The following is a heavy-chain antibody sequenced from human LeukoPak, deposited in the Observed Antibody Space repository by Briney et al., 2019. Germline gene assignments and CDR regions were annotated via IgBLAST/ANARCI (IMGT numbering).Heavy chain of an antibody. CDR1: GFTFSDFA. V-gene: IGHV3-23*01. CDR2: ITGNGDNA. CDR3: AKGGAAYSYDY. Sequence: PGGSLRLSCAASGFTFSDFALRWVRQAPGKGLEWVSGITGNGDNAFYADSVKGRFTTSRDNSKNTLSLQMNSLRAEDTAVYYCAKGGAAYSYDYWGQGTLVIVSS. J-gene: IGHJ4*02. D-gene: IGHD2-21*01.